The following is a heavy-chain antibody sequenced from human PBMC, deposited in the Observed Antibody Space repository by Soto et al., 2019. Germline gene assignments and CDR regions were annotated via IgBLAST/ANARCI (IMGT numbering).Heavy chain of an antibody. CDR1: GFTFSNYW. CDR3: ARGGWCSATNCPFNY. Sequence: EVQLVESGGGLVQPGGSLRLSCAASGFTFSNYWMHWVRQAPGKGLVWVSHINSDGSTTTYADSVKGRFTISRDNAKNTLYLQMNSVRAEDTAVYYCARGGWCSATNCPFNYWGQGTLVTVSS. V-gene: IGHV3-74*01. CDR2: INSDGSTT. D-gene: IGHD2-2*01. J-gene: IGHJ4*02.